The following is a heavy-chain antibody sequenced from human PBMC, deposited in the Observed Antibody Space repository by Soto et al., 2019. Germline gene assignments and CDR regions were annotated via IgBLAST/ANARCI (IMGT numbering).Heavy chain of an antibody. V-gene: IGHV1-69*02. J-gene: IGHJ3*02. Sequence: QVQLVQSGAEVKKPGSSVKVSCKASGGTFSSYTISWVRQAPGQGLEWMGRIIPNLGIANYAQKFQGRVTITADKSTSTAYMELSSLRSEDTAVYYCARGPYDILTGYAHAFDIWGQGTMVTVSS. CDR1: GGTFSSYT. D-gene: IGHD3-9*01. CDR2: IIPNLGIA. CDR3: ARGPYDILTGYAHAFDI.